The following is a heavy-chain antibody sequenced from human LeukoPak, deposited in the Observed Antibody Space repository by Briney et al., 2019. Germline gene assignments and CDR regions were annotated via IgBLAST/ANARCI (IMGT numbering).Heavy chain of an antibody. CDR3: AGDLSTYSSGWSEAFDI. D-gene: IGHD6-19*01. Sequence: SETLSLTCTVSGGSISSGSYYWSWIRQPAGKGLEWIGRIYTSGSTNYNPSLKSRVTISVDTSKNQFSLKLSSVTAADTAVYYCAGDLSTYSSGWSEAFDIWGQGTMVTVSS. CDR2: IYTSGST. J-gene: IGHJ3*02. CDR1: GGSISSGSYY. V-gene: IGHV4-61*02.